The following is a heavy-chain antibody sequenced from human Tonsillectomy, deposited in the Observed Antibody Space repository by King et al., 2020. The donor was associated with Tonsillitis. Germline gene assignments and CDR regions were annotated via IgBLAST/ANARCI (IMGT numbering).Heavy chain of an antibody. CDR2: INPSGGST. V-gene: IGHV1-46*01. CDR1: GYTFTSYY. D-gene: IGHD2-15*01. CDR3: ASVFGGSRPFDY. Sequence: VQLVQSGAEVKKPGASVRVSCRASGYTFTSYYVHLVRQAPGQGLEWMGIINPSGGSTIYAQKFQGRVTMTRDPSTSTVYMELSSLRSEDTAVYYCASVFGGSRPFDYWGQGTLVTVST. J-gene: IGHJ4*02.